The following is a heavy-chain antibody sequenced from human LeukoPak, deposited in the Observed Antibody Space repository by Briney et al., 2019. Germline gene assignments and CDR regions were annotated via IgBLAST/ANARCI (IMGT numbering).Heavy chain of an antibody. CDR2: IYYSGST. D-gene: IGHD3-9*01. V-gene: IGHV4-30-4*01. J-gene: IGHJ4*02. CDR1: GGSISSRDYY. CDR3: ASYDILTGPLSSDY. Sequence: PSETLSLTCTVSGGSISSRDYYWSWVRQPPGKGLEWIVYIYYSGSTYYNPSLKSRVTISVDTSKNQFSLKLSSVTAADTAVYYCASYDILTGPLSSDYWGQGTLLTVSS.